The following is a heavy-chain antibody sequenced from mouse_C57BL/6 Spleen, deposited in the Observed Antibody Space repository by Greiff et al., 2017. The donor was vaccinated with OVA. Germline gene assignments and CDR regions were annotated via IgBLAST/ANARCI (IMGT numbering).Heavy chain of an antibody. J-gene: IGHJ2*01. D-gene: IGHD3-2*02. CDR1: GYTFTSYW. Sequence: QVTLKESGAELVKPGASVKLSCKASGYTFTSYWMHWVKQRPGRGLEWIGRIDPNSGGTKYNEKFKSKATLTVDKPSSTAYMQLSSLTSEDSAVYYCARQTAQATDFDYWGQGTTLTVSS. V-gene: IGHV1-72*01. CDR3: ARQTAQATDFDY. CDR2: IDPNSGGT.